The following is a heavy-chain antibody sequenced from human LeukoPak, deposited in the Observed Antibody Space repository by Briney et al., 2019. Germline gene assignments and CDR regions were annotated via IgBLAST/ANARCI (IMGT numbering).Heavy chain of an antibody. CDR1: GDSISSYY. CDR3: ARHYSYSSGWYDY. Sequence: PSETLSLTCTVSGDSISSYYRSWIRQPPGKGLEWIGYIYYSGSTNYNPSLKSRVTISVDTSKNQFSLKLSSVTAADTAVYYCARHYSYSSGWYDYWGQGTLVTVSS. V-gene: IGHV4-59*01. J-gene: IGHJ4*02. CDR2: IYYSGST. D-gene: IGHD6-19*01.